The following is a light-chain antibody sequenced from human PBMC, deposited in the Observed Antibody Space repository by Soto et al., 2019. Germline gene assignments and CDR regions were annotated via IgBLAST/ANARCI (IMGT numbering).Light chain of an antibody. CDR3: QQYLAIPRT. V-gene: IGKV4-1*01. Sequence: DIVMTQSPDSLGVSRGERATINCKSSQSVIYNVNNKNCLDWYQQKPGQPPKVLIYWASTRESGVPDRFSGSGSGTDFTLTVSDLQAEDVAVYYCQQYLAIPRTFGQGTKVEIK. CDR2: WAS. J-gene: IGKJ1*01. CDR1: QSVIYNVNNKNC.